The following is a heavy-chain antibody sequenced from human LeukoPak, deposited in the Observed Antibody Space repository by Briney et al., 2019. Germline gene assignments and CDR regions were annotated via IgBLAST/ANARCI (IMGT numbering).Heavy chain of an antibody. Sequence: GGSLRLSCAASGLTFSDYYMSWIRQAPGKGLEWVSAISGSGGSTYYADSVKGRFTISRDNSKNTLYLQMNSLRAEDTAVYYCAKSGGTSSSGLGYWGQGTLVTVSS. V-gene: IGHV3-23*01. J-gene: IGHJ4*02. CDR1: GLTFSDYY. CDR3: AKSGGTSSSGLGY. CDR2: ISGSGGST. D-gene: IGHD6-13*01.